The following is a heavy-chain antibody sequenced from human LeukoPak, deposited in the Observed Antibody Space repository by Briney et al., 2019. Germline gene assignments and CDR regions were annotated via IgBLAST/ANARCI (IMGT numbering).Heavy chain of an antibody. D-gene: IGHD5-24*01. CDR2: ISWDGGST. J-gene: IGHJ5*02. CDR3: AKDISSGDGPFDP. Sequence: GGSLRLSCAASGFTFDDYTMHRVRQAPGKGLEWVSLISWDGGSTYYADSVKGRFTISRDNSKNSLYLQMNSRRTEDTALYYCAKDISSGDGPFDPWGQGTLVTVSS. CDR1: GFTFDDYT. V-gene: IGHV3-43*01.